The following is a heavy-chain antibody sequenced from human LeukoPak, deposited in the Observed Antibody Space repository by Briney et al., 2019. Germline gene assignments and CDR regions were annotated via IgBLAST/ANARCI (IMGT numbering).Heavy chain of an antibody. CDR3: ARGAGGRARNWFDP. CDR1: GYTFTSYD. Sequence: GASVKVSCXASGYTFTSYDINWVRQATGQGLEWMVWMNPNSGNTGYAQKFQGRVTITRNTSISTAYMELSSLRSEDTAVYNCARGAGGRARNWFDPWGQGTLVTVSS. V-gene: IGHV1-8*03. CDR2: MNPNSGNT. D-gene: IGHD1-14*01. J-gene: IGHJ5*02.